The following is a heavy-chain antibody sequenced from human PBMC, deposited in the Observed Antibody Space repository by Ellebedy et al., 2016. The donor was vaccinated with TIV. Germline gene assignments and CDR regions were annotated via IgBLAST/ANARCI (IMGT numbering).Heavy chain of an antibody. CDR1: GFTFSSYG. V-gene: IGHV3-33*01. CDR2: IWYDGNTK. J-gene: IGHJ6*02. CDR3: TRDEEGCLDCHNGMDV. D-gene: IGHD2-21*01. Sequence: GESLKISCAASGFTFSSYGMHWVRQAPGKGLEWVAVIWYDGNTKYYVDSVKGRFTISRDNSKNTLYLQMNNLRGEDTAVYYCTRDEEGCLDCHNGMDVWGQGTTVTVSS.